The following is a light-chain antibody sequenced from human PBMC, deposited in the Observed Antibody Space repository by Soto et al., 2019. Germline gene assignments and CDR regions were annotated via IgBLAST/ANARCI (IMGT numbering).Light chain of an antibody. CDR3: QQLNSYPPFT. CDR2: AAS. J-gene: IGKJ3*01. Sequence: DLQLTQSPSFLSASIGDRVTITCRASQDISSYLAWYQQKPGKAPKLLIYAASTLQSGVPSRFSGSGSGTEFTLTISSLQPEDLATYYCQQLNSYPPFTFGPGTKVDIK. V-gene: IGKV1-9*01. CDR1: QDISSY.